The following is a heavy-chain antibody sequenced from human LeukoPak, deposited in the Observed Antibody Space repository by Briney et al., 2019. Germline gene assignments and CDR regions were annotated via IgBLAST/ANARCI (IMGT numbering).Heavy chain of an antibody. CDR1: GGSFSGYF. CDR3: ARHSGQGIQLWSPPDY. D-gene: IGHD5-18*01. V-gene: IGHV4-34*01. Sequence: SETLSLTCAVYGGSFSGYFWSWIRQPPGKGLEWIGEINHSGSTNYNPSLKSRVTISVDTSKNQFSLKLSSVTAADTAVYYCARHSGQGIQLWSPPDYWGQGTLVTVSS. J-gene: IGHJ4*02. CDR2: INHSGST.